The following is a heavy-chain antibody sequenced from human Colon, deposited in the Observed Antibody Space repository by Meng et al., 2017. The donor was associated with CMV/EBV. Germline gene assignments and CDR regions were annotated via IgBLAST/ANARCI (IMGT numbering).Heavy chain of an antibody. CDR1: VFIFSNYA. J-gene: IGHJ4*02. Sequence: ASVFIFSNYAMSWVRQAPGKGLEWVSSTTGSGDSTYYADSVKGRFTISRDNSKNTLYLQMNSLRAEDTAIYYCTKGRGLLASASNYWGQGTLVTVSS. CDR2: TTGSGDST. CDR3: TKGRGLLASASNY. D-gene: IGHD1-26*01. V-gene: IGHV3-23*01.